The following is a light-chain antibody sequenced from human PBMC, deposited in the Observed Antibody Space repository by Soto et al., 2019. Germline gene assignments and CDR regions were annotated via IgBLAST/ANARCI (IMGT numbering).Light chain of an antibody. J-gene: IGKJ4*01. Sequence: EIVLTQSPGTLSLSPGERATLSCRASQSVSCSYLAWYQQKPGQAPRLLIYGASSRATGIPDRFSGSGSGTDFTLTISRLEPEDFAVYYCQQYGSSSLTFGGGTKVEIK. V-gene: IGKV3-20*01. CDR2: GAS. CDR1: QSVSCSY. CDR3: QQYGSSSLT.